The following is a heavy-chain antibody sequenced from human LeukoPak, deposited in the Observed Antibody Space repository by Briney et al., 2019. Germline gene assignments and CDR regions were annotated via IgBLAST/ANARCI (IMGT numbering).Heavy chain of an antibody. D-gene: IGHD3-22*01. J-gene: IGHJ4*02. CDR3: ASGSAHYYDSSGYPFDY. CDR2: IYYSGST. Sequence: SETLSLTCTVSGGSLSSYFWSWIRQPPGKGLEWIGYIYYSGSTNYNPSLRSRVTVSVDTSKNQFSLKLSSVTAADTAVYYCASGSAHYYDSSGYPFDYWGQGTLVTVSS. CDR1: GGSLSSYF. V-gene: IGHV4-59*01.